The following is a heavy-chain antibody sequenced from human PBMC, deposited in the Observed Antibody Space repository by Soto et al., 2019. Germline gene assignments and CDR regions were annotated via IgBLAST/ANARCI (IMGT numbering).Heavy chain of an antibody. Sequence: QITLKESGPTLVKPTQTLTLTCTFSDFSLSTSGVGVGWIRQPPGKALEWLALIYWDDDKRYSPSLKSRLTLTQDTSKNQVVLTMTNMDPVDTATYYCAHIMITFGGVMRKDAFDIWGQGTMVTISS. D-gene: IGHD3-16*01. CDR1: DFSLSTSGVG. V-gene: IGHV2-5*02. CDR3: AHIMITFGGVMRKDAFDI. J-gene: IGHJ3*02. CDR2: IYWDDDK.